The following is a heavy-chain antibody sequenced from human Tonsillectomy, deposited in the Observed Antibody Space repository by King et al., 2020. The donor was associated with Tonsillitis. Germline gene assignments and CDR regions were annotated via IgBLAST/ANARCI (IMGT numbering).Heavy chain of an antibody. D-gene: IGHD2-15*01. J-gene: IGHJ4*02. Sequence: ITLKESSPTLVKPTQTLTLTCTFSGFSLDTNEVGVGWIRQPPGKALEWLALIYSNDDKRYRPSLKSRLTITKDTSKNQVVLTMTNMDPVDTATYYCAHSLGSIDFDYWGQGTLVTVSS. V-gene: IGHV2-5*01. CDR3: AHSLGSIDFDY. CDR2: IYSNDDK. CDR1: GFSLDTNEVG.